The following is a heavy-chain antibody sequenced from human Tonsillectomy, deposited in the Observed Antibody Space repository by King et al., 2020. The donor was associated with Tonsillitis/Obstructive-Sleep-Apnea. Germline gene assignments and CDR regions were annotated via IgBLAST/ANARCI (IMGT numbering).Heavy chain of an antibody. CDR2: MSSSGSTI. D-gene: IGHD2-15*01. Sequence: VQLVESGGGLVQPGGSLRLSCVASGFTFSSYEMNWVRQAPGKGLEWVSYMSSSGSTIYYADSVKGRFTISRDNAKNSLDPQMNSLRAEDTAVYYCARGPAGGYCSGGSCYPFDYWGQGTLVTVSS. J-gene: IGHJ4*02. CDR1: GFTFSSYE. V-gene: IGHV3-48*03. CDR3: ARGPAGGYCSGGSCYPFDY.